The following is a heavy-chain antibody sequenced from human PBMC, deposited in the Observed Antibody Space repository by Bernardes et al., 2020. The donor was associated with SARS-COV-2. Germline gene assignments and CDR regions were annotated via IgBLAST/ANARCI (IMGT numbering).Heavy chain of an antibody. CDR3: NGDYLY. Sequence: GGSLRLSCATSGFNFSGSAIQWVRQAPGKGLEWVGRMRSKAKGYSSTYLVSGRGRFIISRDNSTYTAYLQIKSLKIEDTAVYYCNGDYLYWSQGALLTISS. V-gene: IGHV3-73*01. D-gene: IGHD4-17*01. CDR2: MRSKAKGYSS. CDR1: GFNFSGSA. J-gene: IGHJ4*02.